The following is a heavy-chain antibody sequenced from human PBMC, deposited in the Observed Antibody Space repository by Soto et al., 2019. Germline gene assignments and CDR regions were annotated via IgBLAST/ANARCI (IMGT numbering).Heavy chain of an antibody. CDR1: AGSISSYY. CDR2: IYYSGST. Sequence: SETLSLTCTVSAGSISSYYWSWIRQPPGKGLEWIGYIYYSGSTNYNPSLKSRVTISVDTSKNQFSLKLSSVTAADTAVYYCARDLMRIAARGAHNWFDPWGQGTLVTVS. CDR3: ARDLMRIAARGAHNWFDP. D-gene: IGHD6-6*01. J-gene: IGHJ5*02. V-gene: IGHV4-59*01.